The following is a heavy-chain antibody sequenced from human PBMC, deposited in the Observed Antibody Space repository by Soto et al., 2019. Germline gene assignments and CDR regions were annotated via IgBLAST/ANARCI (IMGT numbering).Heavy chain of an antibody. CDR2: IYNDGKT. D-gene: IGHD3-10*01. CDR1: GLPVSTNY. V-gene: IGHV3-53*01. J-gene: IGHJ6*02. CDR3: VRPLPSGQNYGMDV. Sequence: LRLSCAASGLPVSTNYMIWVRQAPVKGLEWVSVIYNDGKTYYADSVKGRFTISRDASKNTLHLQMDSLRDEDTAVYYCVRPLPSGQNYGMDVWGQGTTVTVSS.